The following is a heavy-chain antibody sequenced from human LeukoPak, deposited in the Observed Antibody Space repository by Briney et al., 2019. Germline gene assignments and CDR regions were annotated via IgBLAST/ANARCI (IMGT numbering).Heavy chain of an antibody. D-gene: IGHD4-23*01. V-gene: IGHV4-59*01. CDR3: ARSWELYYFDY. Sequence: SESLSLTRTVSGRSISSYYWSWIRQPPGKGLEWFGYIYDSGSTSYNPSLQSRVTISVDTSKNQFSLKLSSVTAADTAVYYCARSWELYYFDYWGQGTLVTVSS. CDR2: IYDSGST. J-gene: IGHJ4*02. CDR1: GRSISSYY.